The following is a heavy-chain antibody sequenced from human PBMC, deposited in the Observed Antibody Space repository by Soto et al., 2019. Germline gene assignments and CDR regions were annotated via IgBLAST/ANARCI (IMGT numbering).Heavy chain of an antibody. V-gene: IGHV4-59*01. CDR2: IYYSGST. J-gene: IGHJ4*02. D-gene: IGHD3-22*01. Sequence: SETLSLTCTVSGGSISSYYWSWIRQPPGKGLEWVGYIYYSGSTNYNPSLKSRVTISVDTSKNQFSLKLSSVTAADTAVYYCASLLRRDGYDYWGQGTLVTVSS. CDR3: ASLLRRDGYDY. CDR1: GGSISSYY.